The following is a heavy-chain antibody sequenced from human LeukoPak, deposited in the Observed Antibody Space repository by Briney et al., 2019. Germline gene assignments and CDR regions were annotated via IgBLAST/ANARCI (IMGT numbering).Heavy chain of an antibody. CDR3: ARLNSGTYLDY. J-gene: IGHJ4*02. D-gene: IGHD1-26*01. CDR1: GFSLSTSGTR. CDR2: IDWDDDK. V-gene: IGHV2-70*04. Sequence: ESGPTLVNPTQTLTLTCTFSGFSLSTSGTRVSWIRQPPAKALEWLARIDWDDDKFYSTSLKTRLTISKDTSKNQVVLTMTNMDPVDTATYYCARLNSGTYLDYWGQGTLVTVSS.